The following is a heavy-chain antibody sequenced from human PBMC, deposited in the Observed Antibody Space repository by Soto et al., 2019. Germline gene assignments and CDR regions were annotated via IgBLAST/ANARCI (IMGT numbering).Heavy chain of an antibody. CDR1: GYTFTSYA. Sequence: QVQLVQSGAEVKKPGASVKVSCKASGYTFTSYAISWVRQAPGQGLEWMGWISAYNGNINYAQKPPXXXTXAARTSTGTAYVELRGLRSAGTAVFSCARGSPPPREWGQGTLVTVSS. V-gene: IGHV1-18*01. CDR3: ARGSPPPRE. J-gene: IGHJ4*02. CDR2: ISAYNGNI.